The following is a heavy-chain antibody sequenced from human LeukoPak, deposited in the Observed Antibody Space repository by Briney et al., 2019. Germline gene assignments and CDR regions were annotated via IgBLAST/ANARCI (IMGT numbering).Heavy chain of an antibody. J-gene: IGHJ4*02. Sequence: GGSLRLSCAASGFTFRSYAMSWVRQAPGKALEWVSAVSGSGGGTYYADSVKGRFTISRDNSKNTLYLQMNSLRAEDTAVYYCTKSLYAYGGAFDYWGQGTLVTVSS. CDR2: VSGSGGGT. V-gene: IGHV3-23*01. CDR1: GFTFRSYA. D-gene: IGHD3-16*01. CDR3: TKSLYAYGGAFDY.